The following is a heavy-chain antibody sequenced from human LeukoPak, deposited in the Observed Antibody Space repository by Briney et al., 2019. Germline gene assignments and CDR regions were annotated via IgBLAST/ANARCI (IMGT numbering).Heavy chain of an antibody. D-gene: IGHD5-24*01. CDR1: GGSFSGYY. V-gene: IGHV4-59*01. CDR3: ARGWLQFDY. CDR2: TYYSGST. Sequence: SETLSLTCAVYGGSFSGYYWSWIRQPPGKGLEWIGYTYYSGSTNYNPSLKSRVTISVDTSKNQFSLKLSSVTAADTAVYYCARGWLQFDYWGQGTLVTVSS. J-gene: IGHJ4*02.